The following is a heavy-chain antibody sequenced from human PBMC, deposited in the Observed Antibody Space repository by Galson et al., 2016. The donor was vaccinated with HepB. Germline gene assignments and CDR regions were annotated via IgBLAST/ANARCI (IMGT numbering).Heavy chain of an antibody. CDR1: GYTFVSHY. Sequence: SVKVSCKASGYTFVSHYVHWVRQAPGQGFEWMGMINPGGSSLSYAQRFQGRVIMTRDTSTNTVYMELSSLRSDDTAVYYCARDGSGEMGDDFWSGPSFDYYMDVWGKGTTVTVSS. J-gene: IGHJ6*03. V-gene: IGHV1-46*01. CDR3: ARDGSGEMGDDFWSGPSFDYYMDV. CDR2: INPGGSSL. D-gene: IGHD3-3*01.